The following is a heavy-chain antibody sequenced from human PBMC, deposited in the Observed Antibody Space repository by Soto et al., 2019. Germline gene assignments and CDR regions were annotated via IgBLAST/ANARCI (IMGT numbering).Heavy chain of an antibody. V-gene: IGHV1-18*01. D-gene: IGHD3-10*01. J-gene: IGHJ5*02. CDR3: ARDWRTPYYGSGRHYPDH. CDR2: ISAYNGDT. Sequence: QVQLVQSGGEVIQPGASVTVSCRASGYTFTSYGINWVRQAPGQGPEWMGWISAYNGDTNYAQKFQGRLTLTTDTSTSTGYMELRSLRSDDTAVYYCARDWRTPYYGSGRHYPDHWGQVTLVTVSS. CDR1: GYTFTSYG.